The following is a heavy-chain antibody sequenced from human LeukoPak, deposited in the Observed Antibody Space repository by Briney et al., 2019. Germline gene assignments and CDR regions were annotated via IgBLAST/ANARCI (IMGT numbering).Heavy chain of an antibody. CDR1: GYTFTSYA. CDR2: INTNTGNP. Sequence: GASVKVSCKASGYTFTSYAMNWVRQAPGQGLEWMGWINTNTGNPTYAQGFTGRFVFSLDTSVSTAYLQISSLKAEDTAVYYCASSHSGYVHDAFDIWGQGTMVTVSS. D-gene: IGHD5-12*01. V-gene: IGHV7-4-1*02. J-gene: IGHJ3*02. CDR3: ASSHSGYVHDAFDI.